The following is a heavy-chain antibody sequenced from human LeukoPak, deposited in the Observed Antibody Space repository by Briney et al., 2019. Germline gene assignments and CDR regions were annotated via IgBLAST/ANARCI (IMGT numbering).Heavy chain of an antibody. CDR2: IGSSSSYI. CDR3: ARDPMVRGVIRYYYYMDV. V-gene: IGHV3-21*01. J-gene: IGHJ6*03. CDR1: GFTFSSYS. Sequence: GGSLRLSCAASGFTFSSYSMNWVRQAPGKGLEWVSSIGSSSSYIYYADSVKGRFTISRDNAKNSLYLQMNSLRAEDTAVYYCARDPMVRGVIRYYYYMDVWGKGTTVTVSS. D-gene: IGHD3-10*01.